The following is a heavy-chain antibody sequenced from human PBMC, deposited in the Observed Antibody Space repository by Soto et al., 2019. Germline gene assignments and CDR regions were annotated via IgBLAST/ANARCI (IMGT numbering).Heavy chain of an antibody. V-gene: IGHV1-24*01. Sequence: ASVKVSCKVSGYTLTELSMHWVRQAPGKGLEWMGGFDPDDGETIYAQKFQGRVTMTEDTSTDTAYMELSSLRSEDTAVYYCATVLEVRDSSRHDAFDIWGQGTMVTVSS. D-gene: IGHD6-13*01. CDR1: GYTLTELS. CDR3: ATVLEVRDSSRHDAFDI. J-gene: IGHJ3*02. CDR2: FDPDDGET.